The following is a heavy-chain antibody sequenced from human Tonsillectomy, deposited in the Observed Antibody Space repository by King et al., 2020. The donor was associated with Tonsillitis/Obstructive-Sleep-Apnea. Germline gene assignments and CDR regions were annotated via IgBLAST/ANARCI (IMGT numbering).Heavy chain of an antibody. D-gene: IGHD4-11*01. CDR3: ARGRGDYGNYNSFDY. J-gene: IGHJ4*02. Sequence: QLVQSGAEVKKPGASVKVSCKASGYTFTNYYMHWVRQAPGQGLEWMGWINPNSGGTNYAQKFQGRVTMTRDTSIRTAYMELSSLRSDGTAVYYCARGRGDYGNYNSFDYWGQGTLVTVSS. V-gene: IGHV1-2*02. CDR1: GYTFTNYY. CDR2: INPNSGGT.